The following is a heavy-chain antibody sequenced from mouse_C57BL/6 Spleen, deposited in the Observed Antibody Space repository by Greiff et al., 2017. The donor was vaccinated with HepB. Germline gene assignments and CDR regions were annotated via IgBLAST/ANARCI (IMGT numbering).Heavy chain of an antibody. CDR3: AKKGSTGTGAMDY. V-gene: IGHV2-5*01. CDR2: IWRGGST. Sequence: VKLQESGPGLVQPSQSLSITCTVSGFSLTSYGVHWVRQSPGKGLEWLGVIWRGGSTDYNAAFMSRLSITKDNSKSQVFFKMNSLQADDTAIYYCAKKGSTGTGAMDYWGQGTSVTVSS. D-gene: IGHD4-1*02. CDR1: GFSLTSYG. J-gene: IGHJ4*01.